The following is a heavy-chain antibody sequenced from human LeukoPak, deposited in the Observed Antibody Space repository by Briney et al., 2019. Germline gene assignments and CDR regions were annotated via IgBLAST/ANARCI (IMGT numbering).Heavy chain of an antibody. V-gene: IGHV3-53*01. CDR1: GFTVSSNY. CDR3: ARVARWSAGSTIDY. J-gene: IGHJ4*02. Sequence: PGGSLRLSCAASGFTVSSNYMNWVRQAPGKGLEWVSVIYSGASTYSADAVKRRFTISRDNSKNTLYLQRNTLRAEDTAVYYCARVARWSAGSTIDYWGQGTLVTVSS. CDR2: IYSGAST. D-gene: IGHD1/OR15-1a*01.